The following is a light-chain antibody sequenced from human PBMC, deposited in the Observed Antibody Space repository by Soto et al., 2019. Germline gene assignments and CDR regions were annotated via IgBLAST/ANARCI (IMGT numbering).Light chain of an antibody. CDR2: EAS. CDR1: QSVSSY. Sequence: EIVLTQSPATLSLSPGERATLSCRASQSVSSYLAWYQQKPGQAPRLLMYEASTRATGIPARFSGGGSGTDFTLTISSLEPEDFAVYYCQQRSDWTWTFGQGTQVDIK. CDR3: QQRSDWTWT. V-gene: IGKV3-11*01. J-gene: IGKJ1*01.